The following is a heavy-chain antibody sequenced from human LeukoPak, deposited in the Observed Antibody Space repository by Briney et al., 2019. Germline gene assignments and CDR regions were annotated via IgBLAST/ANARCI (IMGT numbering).Heavy chain of an antibody. J-gene: IGHJ4*02. D-gene: IGHD1-26*01. Sequence: GGSLRLSCAASGFTFRSYAMSWVRQAPGKGLEWVSAISGSGGSTYYADSVKGRFTISRDNSKNTLYLQMNSLRAEDTAVYYCAKYGSYSQILLHFDYWGQGTLVTVSS. V-gene: IGHV3-23*01. CDR2: ISGSGGST. CDR1: GFTFRSYA. CDR3: AKYGSYSQILLHFDY.